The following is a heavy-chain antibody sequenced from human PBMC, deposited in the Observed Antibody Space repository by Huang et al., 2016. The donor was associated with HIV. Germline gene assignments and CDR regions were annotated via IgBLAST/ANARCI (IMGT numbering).Heavy chain of an antibody. J-gene: IGHJ3*02. CDR2: INHSGST. CDR3: ARGPDYYDSGGREAFDI. Sequence: WIGEINHSGSTNYNPSLKSRVTISVDTSKTQFSLKLNSVTAADTAVYYCARGPDYYDSGGREAFDIWGQGTMVTVSS. V-gene: IGHV4-34*01. D-gene: IGHD3-22*01.